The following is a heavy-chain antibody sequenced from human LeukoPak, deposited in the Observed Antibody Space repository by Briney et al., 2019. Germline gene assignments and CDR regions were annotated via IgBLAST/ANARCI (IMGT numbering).Heavy chain of an antibody. CDR1: GFTVSSNY. J-gene: IGHJ5*02. Sequence: PGGSLRLSCAASGFTVSSNYMSWVRQAPGKGLEWVSMIYSDDSTSYADSVEGRFTISRDNSKNTLFLQMNSLRAEDTAVYYCARDWPRTGETWGQGTLVTVSS. D-gene: IGHD3-16*01. CDR3: ARDWPRTGET. CDR2: IYSDDST. V-gene: IGHV3-53*01.